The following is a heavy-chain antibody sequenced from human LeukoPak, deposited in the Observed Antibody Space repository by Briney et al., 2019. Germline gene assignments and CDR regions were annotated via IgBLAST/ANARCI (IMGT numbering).Heavy chain of an antibody. CDR2: IIPIFGTA. CDR3: ARRRQEIIGGELILNWFDP. D-gene: IGHD1-7*01. Sequence: SVKVSCKASGGTFSSYAISWVRQAPRQGLEWMGGIIPIFGTANYAQKFQGRVTITTDESTSTAYMELSSLRSEDTAVYYCARRRQEIIGGELILNWFDPWGQGTLVTVSS. V-gene: IGHV1-69*05. CDR1: GGTFSSYA. J-gene: IGHJ5*02.